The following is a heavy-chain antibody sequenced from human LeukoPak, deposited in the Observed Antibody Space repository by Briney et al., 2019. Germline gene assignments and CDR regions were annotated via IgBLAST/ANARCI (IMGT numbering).Heavy chain of an antibody. J-gene: IGHJ1*01. CDR3: ASPTAGDDGGYFQH. V-gene: IGHV4-39*01. Sequence: SETLSLTCTVSGGSISSSSYYWGWIRQPPGKGLEWIASFYYSGSTYYNPSLKSRVTISVDTSKNQFSLKLSSVTAADTAVYYCASPTAGDDGGYFQHWGQGTLVTVSS. CDR1: GGSISSSSYY. CDR2: FYYSGST. D-gene: IGHD6-25*01.